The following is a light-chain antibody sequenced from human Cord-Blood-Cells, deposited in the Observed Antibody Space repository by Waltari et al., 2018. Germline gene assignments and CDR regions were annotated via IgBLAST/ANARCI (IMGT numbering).Light chain of an antibody. V-gene: IGKV1-9*01. Sequence: DMQLTQSQSFLSASVADRVTITCLASQGINSYLAWYQLKPGKAPKLLIYAASPLQSGVPSRFSGSRSRTGFTLTISSLHPVDFATYYCQQLNSYPPTFCGGTKVEIK. CDR3: QQLNSYPPT. J-gene: IGKJ4*01. CDR1: QGINSY. CDR2: AAS.